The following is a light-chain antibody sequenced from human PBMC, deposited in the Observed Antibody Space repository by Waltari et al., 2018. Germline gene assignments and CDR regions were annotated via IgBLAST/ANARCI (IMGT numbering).Light chain of an antibody. J-gene: IGKJ3*01. Sequence: DIVMTQSPDSLPVSLGARATINCTSSQSVLYSFNNKNYLAWDQQKPGHSPKLLISWASTRESGVPDRFSGSGSGTDFTLTISSLQAEDVAVYYCQQYYTNPITFGPGTKVELK. CDR1: QSVLYSFNNKNY. CDR2: WAS. CDR3: QQYYTNPIT. V-gene: IGKV4-1*01.